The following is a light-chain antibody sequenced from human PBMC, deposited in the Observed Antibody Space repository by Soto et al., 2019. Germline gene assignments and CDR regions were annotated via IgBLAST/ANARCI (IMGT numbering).Light chain of an antibody. Sequence: EVVLIQSPATLSLSPGERATLSCRASQSIRNYLAWYQQKPGQAPRLLIYDASNRATGIPARFSGSGSGTDFILTISSLEPEDSGVYYCQQRNDWVTFGGGTKVEIK. V-gene: IGKV3-11*01. J-gene: IGKJ4*01. CDR3: QQRNDWVT. CDR1: QSIRNY. CDR2: DAS.